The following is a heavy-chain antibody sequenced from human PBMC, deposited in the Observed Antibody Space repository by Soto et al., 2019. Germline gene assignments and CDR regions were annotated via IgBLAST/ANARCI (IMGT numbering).Heavy chain of an antibody. CDR2: INAGNGNT. Sequence: QAQLVQSGAEVKKPGASVKVSCKASGYTFTSYAMHWVRQAPGQRLEWMGWINAGNGNTKYSQKFQGRVTITRDTSASTAYMELSSLRSEDTAVYYCARVAHDYIWGSYRYKWFDPWGQGTLVTVSS. V-gene: IGHV1-3*01. CDR3: ARVAHDYIWGSYRYKWFDP. CDR1: GYTFTSYA. J-gene: IGHJ5*02. D-gene: IGHD3-16*02.